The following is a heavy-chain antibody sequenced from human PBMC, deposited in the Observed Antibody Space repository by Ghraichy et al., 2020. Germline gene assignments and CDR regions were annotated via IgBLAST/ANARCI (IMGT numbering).Heavy chain of an antibody. Sequence: GGSLRLSCAASGFTFSNYWLIWVRQAPGKGLEWVANIDKDGSETNYVDSVKGRFTISRDNDKNSLYLQLNSLRAEDTAVYYYTTYRSPTWSFFDYWGQGTLATVSS. J-gene: IGHJ4*02. D-gene: IGHD1-26*01. CDR1: GFTFSNYW. CDR2: IDKDGSET. V-gene: IGHV3-7*01. CDR3: TTYRSPTWSFFDY.